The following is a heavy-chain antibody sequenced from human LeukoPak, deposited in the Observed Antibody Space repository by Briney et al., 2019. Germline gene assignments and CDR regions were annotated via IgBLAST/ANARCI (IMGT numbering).Heavy chain of an antibody. CDR3: ARANCYDSSGYWDY. V-gene: IGHV1-69*05. D-gene: IGHD3-22*01. J-gene: IGHJ4*02. CDR2: IIPIFGTA. CDR1: GGTFSSYA. Sequence: ASVKVSCKASGGTFSSYAISWVRQAPGQGLEWMGGIIPIFGTANYAQKFQGRVTMTTDTSTSTAYMELRSLRSDDTAVYYCARANCYDSSGYWDYWGQGTLVTVSS.